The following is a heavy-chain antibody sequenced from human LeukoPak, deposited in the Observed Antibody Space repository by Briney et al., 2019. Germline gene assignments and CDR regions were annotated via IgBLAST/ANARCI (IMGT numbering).Heavy chain of an antibody. CDR3: VSGDYYGSGSLNY. Sequence: GGSLRLSCAASGFTFSSYSMNWVRQAPGKGLEWVAVISYDGSNKYYADSVKGRFTISRDNSKNTLYLQMNSLRAEDTAVYYCVSGDYYGSGSLNYWGQGTLVTVSS. D-gene: IGHD3-10*01. CDR1: GFTFSSYS. CDR2: ISYDGSNK. J-gene: IGHJ4*02. V-gene: IGHV3-30*03.